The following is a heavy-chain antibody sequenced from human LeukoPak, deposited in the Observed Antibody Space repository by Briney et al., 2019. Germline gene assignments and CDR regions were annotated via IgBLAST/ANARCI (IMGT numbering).Heavy chain of an antibody. V-gene: IGHV3-48*01. CDR2: ISSSSSTI. D-gene: IGHD2-2*02. J-gene: IGHJ4*02. CDR3: ARVGLRYLG. Sequence: GGSLRLSCAASGFTFSSYGMTWVRQAPGKGLEWVSYISSSSSTIYYADSVKGRFTISRDNAKNSLYLQLNSLRAEDTAVYYCARVGLRYLGWGQGTLVTVSS. CDR1: GFTFSSYG.